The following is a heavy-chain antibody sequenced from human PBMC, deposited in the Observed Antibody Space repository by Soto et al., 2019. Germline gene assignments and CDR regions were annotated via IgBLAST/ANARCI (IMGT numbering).Heavy chain of an antibody. D-gene: IGHD5-12*01. CDR2: IYYSGST. J-gene: IGHJ4*02. Sequence: QVQLQESGPGLVKPSETLSLTCTVSGGSISSYYWSWIRQPPGKGLEWIGYIYYSGSTNYNPSLKSRVTISVDTSKNQFSLKLSSVTAADTAVYYCARLSGYDLVDYWGQGTLVTVSS. CDR3: ARLSGYDLVDY. V-gene: IGHV4-59*08. CDR1: GGSISSYY.